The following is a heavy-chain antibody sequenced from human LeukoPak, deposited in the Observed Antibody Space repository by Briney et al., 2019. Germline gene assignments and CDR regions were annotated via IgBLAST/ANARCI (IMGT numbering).Heavy chain of an antibody. V-gene: IGHV3-23*01. CDR2: VSGSGGTT. CDR1: GFTFSSYA. J-gene: IGHJ2*01. Sequence: GGSLRLSCAASGFTFSSYAMSWVRQAPGKGLEWVSAVSGSGGTTYYADSVKGRFTISRDNSKNTLYLQMNSLRAEDTAVYYCARGRSTPHWYFDLWGRGTLVTVSS. D-gene: IGHD3-3*01. CDR3: ARGRSTPHWYFDL.